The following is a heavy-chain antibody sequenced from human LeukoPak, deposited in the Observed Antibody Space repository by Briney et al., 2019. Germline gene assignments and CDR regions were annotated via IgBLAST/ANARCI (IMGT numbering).Heavy chain of an antibody. J-gene: IGHJ2*01. D-gene: IGHD4-11*01. Sequence: PSETLSLTCTVSGASLTTHYWSWIRRPPGKGPEWIGAIYYNGNTNYNPSLRSRVTISVDTSKSQFSLRLNSATAADTAVYYCARRMTTLVNTYWYFDLWGRGTLVTVSS. CDR2: IYYNGNT. CDR1: GASLTTHY. CDR3: ARRMTTLVNTYWYFDL. V-gene: IGHV4-59*08.